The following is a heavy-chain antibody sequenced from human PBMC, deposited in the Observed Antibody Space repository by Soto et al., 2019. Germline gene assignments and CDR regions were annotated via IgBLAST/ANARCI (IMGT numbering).Heavy chain of an antibody. D-gene: IGHD3-22*01. V-gene: IGHV2-5*02. CDR3: AHSLIGYYYDSSGSNWFDP. CDR1: GFSLSTSGVG. CDR2: IYWDDDK. Sequence: SGPTLVNPTQTLTLTCTFSGFSLSTSGVGVGWIRQPPGKALEWLALIYWDDDKRYSPPLKSRLTITKDTSKNQVVLTMTNMDPVDTATYYCAHSLIGYYYDSSGSNWFDPWGQGTLVTVSS. J-gene: IGHJ5*02.